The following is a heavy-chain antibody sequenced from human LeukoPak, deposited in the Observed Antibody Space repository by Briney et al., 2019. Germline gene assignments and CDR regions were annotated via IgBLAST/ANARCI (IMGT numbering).Heavy chain of an antibody. CDR1: GFTLGSYS. V-gene: IGHV3-48*04. Sequence: GRSLRLSCAASGFTLGSYSMNWARQAPGKGLEWVSYISSTSSKIDYADSVKGRFTISRDNAKNSLYLQMNGLRAEDTAMYYCARVGSTWRWDHWGQGTLVTVSS. CDR3: ARVGSTWRWDH. CDR2: ISSTSSKI. D-gene: IGHD6-13*01. J-gene: IGHJ4*02.